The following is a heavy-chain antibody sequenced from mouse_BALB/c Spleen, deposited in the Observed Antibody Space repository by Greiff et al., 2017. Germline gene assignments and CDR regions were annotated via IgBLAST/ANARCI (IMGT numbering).Heavy chain of an antibody. Sequence: EVKVVESGGGLVKPGGSLKLSCAASGFAFSSYDMSWVRQTPEKRLEWVAYISSGGGSTYYPDTVKGRFTISRDNAKNTLYLQMSSLKSEDTAMYYCAREGSSYRAMDYWGQGTSVTVSS. V-gene: IGHV5-12-1*01. CDR2: ISSGGGST. J-gene: IGHJ4*01. CDR1: GFAFSSYD. CDR3: AREGSSYRAMDY. D-gene: IGHD1-1*01.